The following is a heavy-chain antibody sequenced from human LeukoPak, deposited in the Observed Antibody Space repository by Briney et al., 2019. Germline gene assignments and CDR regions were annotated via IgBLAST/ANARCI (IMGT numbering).Heavy chain of an antibody. D-gene: IGHD3-22*01. J-gene: IGHJ4*02. V-gene: IGHV1-2*02. Sequence: ASVKVSCKASGYTFTSYGISWVRQAPGQGLEWMGWINPNSGGTNYAQKFQGRVTMTRDTSTSTAYMELSRLRSDDTAVYYCARAAGPIHYYDSSGTIDYWGQGTLVTVSS. CDR1: GYTFTSYG. CDR2: INPNSGGT. CDR3: ARAAGPIHYYDSSGTIDY.